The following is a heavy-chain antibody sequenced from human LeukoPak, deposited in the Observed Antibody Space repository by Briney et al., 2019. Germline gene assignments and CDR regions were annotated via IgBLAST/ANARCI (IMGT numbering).Heavy chain of an antibody. D-gene: IGHD1-26*01. V-gene: IGHV3-15*01. CDR2: IKNKTNGGTT. J-gene: IGHJ5*02. CDR1: GFTLNNAY. Sequence: KPGGSLRLSCAASGFTLNNAYMSWVRQAPGKGLEWVGRIKNKTNGGTTDYAAPVKGRFTISRDDSKNTLYLQMNSLKTEDTAVYNCTTTIVGVTTWFDPWGQGTLVTVSS. CDR3: TTTIVGVTTWFDP.